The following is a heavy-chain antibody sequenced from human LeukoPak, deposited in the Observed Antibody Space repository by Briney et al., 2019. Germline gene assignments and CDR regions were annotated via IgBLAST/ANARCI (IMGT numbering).Heavy chain of an antibody. J-gene: IGHJ4*02. V-gene: IGHV3-30*03. CDR1: GFTFSSYG. CDR2: ISYDGSNK. D-gene: IGHD5-12*01. Sequence: GGSLRLSCAASGFTFSSYGIHWVRQTPGEGLEWVAVISYDGSNKYYADSVKGRFTISRDSSKNTLYLQMNSLRAEDTAVYYCARDRSEDSGYRSYFDYWGQGTLVTVPS. CDR3: ARDRSEDSGYRSYFDY.